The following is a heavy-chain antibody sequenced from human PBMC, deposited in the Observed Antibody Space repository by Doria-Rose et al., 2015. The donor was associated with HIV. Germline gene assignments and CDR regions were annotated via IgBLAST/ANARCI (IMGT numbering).Heavy chain of an antibody. CDR3: ATQGLYYYDSSGYYNFDY. V-gene: IGHV4-38-2*02. J-gene: IGHJ4*02. D-gene: IGHD3-22*01. CDR1: GYSISSGYY. Sequence: QVQLQESGPGLVKPSETLSLTCTVSGYSISSGYYWGRIRQPPGKGLEWIGSMYHSGSTYYNPSLKSRVTISVDTSKTQFSLRLSSVTAADTAVYYCATQGLYYYDSSGYYNFDYWGKGTLVTVSS. CDR2: MYHSGST.